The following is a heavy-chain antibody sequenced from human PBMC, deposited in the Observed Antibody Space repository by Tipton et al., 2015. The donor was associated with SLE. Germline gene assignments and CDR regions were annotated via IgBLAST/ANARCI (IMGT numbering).Heavy chain of an antibody. V-gene: IGHV1-3*01. Sequence: QSGAEVKKPGASVKVSCEASGYTFSDYAVHWVRQAPGQRLEWLGCNNAFNGDTKYSLKFQHRVTITTDTPANTAYMELSSLRSEDTGIYFCAREWGRTLTEVGYFDLWGRGTLVTVSS. D-gene: IGHD3-16*01. CDR1: GYTFSDYA. CDR3: AREWGRTLTEVGYFDL. J-gene: IGHJ2*01. CDR2: NNAFNGDT.